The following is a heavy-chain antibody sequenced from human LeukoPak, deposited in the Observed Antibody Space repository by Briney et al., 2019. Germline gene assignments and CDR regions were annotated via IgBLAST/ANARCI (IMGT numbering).Heavy chain of an antibody. CDR3: ARRQGYCSGGSCYGYNWFDP. Sequence: ASVKVSCKASGYTFTSYGISWVRQAPGQGLEWMGWISAYNGNTNYAQKFQGRVTMTRSTSISTAYMELSSLRSEDTAVYYCARRQGYCSGGSCYGYNWFDPWGQGTLVTVSS. CDR2: ISAYNGNT. CDR1: GYTFTSYG. J-gene: IGHJ5*02. D-gene: IGHD2-15*01. V-gene: IGHV1-18*01.